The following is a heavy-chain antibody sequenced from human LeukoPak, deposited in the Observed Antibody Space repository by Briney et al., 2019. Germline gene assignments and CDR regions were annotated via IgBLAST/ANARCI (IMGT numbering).Heavy chain of an antibody. CDR2: ISSSGSTI. CDR1: GFTFSSYE. Sequence: GGSLGLSCAASGFTFSSYEMNWVRQAPGRGLEWVSYISSSGSTIYYADSVKGRFTISRDNAKNSLYLQMNSLRAEDTAVYYCARVDYYDSSGYYYTRLDYYYYGMDVRGQGTTVSV. V-gene: IGHV3-48*03. D-gene: IGHD3-22*01. CDR3: ARVDYYDSSGYYYTRLDYYYYGMDV. J-gene: IGHJ6*02.